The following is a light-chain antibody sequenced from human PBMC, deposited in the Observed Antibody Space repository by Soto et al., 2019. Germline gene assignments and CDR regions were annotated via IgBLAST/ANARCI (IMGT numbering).Light chain of an antibody. CDR1: QSISGRY. J-gene: IGKJ4*01. CDR3: QQYDVWPALT. CDR2: DAS. Sequence: PGERASLSCRASQSISGRYLAWYQQKPGQAPRLLIYDASSRATGIPDRFSGSGSGTDFILTISRLEPEDFAVYYCQQYDVWPALTFGGGTKVDIK. V-gene: IGKV3-20*01.